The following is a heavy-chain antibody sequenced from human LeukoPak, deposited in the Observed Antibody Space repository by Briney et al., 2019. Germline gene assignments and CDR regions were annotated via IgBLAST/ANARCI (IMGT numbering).Heavy chain of an antibody. CDR3: ARQARFGESRGFDY. J-gene: IGHJ4*02. V-gene: IGHV4-39*01. D-gene: IGHD3-10*01. CDR1: GGSISSSSYY. CDR2: IYYSGST. Sequence: SETLSLTCTVSGGSISSSSYYWGWIRQPPGRGLEWIGSIYYSGSTYYNPSLKSRVTISVDTSKNQFSLKLSSVTAADTAVYYCARQARFGESRGFDYWGQGTLVTVSS.